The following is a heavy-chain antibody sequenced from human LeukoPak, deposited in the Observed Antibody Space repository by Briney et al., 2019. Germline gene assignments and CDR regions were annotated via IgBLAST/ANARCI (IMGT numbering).Heavy chain of an antibody. Sequence: SQTLSLTCTVSGGSISSGGYYWSWIRQPAGKGLEWIGRIYISGASNYNPSLKSRVTISVDTSKNQFSLSLTSVTAADTGVYYCARHLYGRWNWFDPWGQGTLVTVSS. J-gene: IGHJ5*02. V-gene: IGHV4-61*02. CDR3: ARHLYGRWNWFDP. D-gene: IGHD1-26*01. CDR2: IYISGAS. CDR1: GGSISSGGYY.